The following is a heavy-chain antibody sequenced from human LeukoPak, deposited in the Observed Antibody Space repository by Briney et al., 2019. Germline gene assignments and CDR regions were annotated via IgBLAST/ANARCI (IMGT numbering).Heavy chain of an antibody. V-gene: IGHV3-21*01. D-gene: IGHD6-13*01. J-gene: IGHJ6*02. CDR1: GFTFSTYN. CDR2: ISSSSSSYM. Sequence: GGSLRLSCAASGFTFSTYNMHWVRQAPGKGLEWVSSISSSSSSYMYYADSVKGRFTISRDNAKNSLFLQMNSLRAEDTAIYYCARDRVGQQLASSGYYGMDVWGQGTTVTVSS. CDR3: ARDRVGQQLASSGYYGMDV.